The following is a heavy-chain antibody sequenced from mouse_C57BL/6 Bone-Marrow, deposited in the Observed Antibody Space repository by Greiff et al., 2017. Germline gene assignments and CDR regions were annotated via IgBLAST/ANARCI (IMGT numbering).Heavy chain of an antibody. CDR2: LYPSSGNT. CDR1: GYTFTSYG. Sequence: VQLQQSGAELARPGASVKLSCKASGYTFTSYGIRWVKPRPGQGLAWIGELYPSSGNTYYNEKFKGKATLTADKSSSTAYMELRSLTSAASAVCVCSRYGLDYGGQGTTLTVSA. CDR3: SRYGLDY. V-gene: IGHV1-81*01. D-gene: IGHD1-1*02. J-gene: IGHJ2*01.